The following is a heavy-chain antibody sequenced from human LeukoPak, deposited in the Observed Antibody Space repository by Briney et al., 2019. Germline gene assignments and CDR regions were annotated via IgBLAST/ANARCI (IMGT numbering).Heavy chain of an antibody. D-gene: IGHD6-13*01. J-gene: IGHJ4*02. CDR3: ARLWQQQLVYGHLWVDY. V-gene: IGHV3-48*01. CDR1: GFNFSSFS. Sequence: QSGGSLRLSCAASGFNFSSFSMNWVRQAPGKGLEWVSYFRISSSSIYYADSVKGRFTISRDNANNSMFLQMNSLRAEDTAVYYCARLWQQQLVYGHLWVDYWGQGTLVTVSS. CDR2: FRISSSSI.